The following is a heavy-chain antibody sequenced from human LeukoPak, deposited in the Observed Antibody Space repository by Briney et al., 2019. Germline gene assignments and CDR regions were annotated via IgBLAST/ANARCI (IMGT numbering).Heavy chain of an antibody. J-gene: IGHJ4*02. Sequence: GGSLRLSCAASGFTSSSYSMNWVRQAPGKGLEWVSSISSSSSYIYYADSVKGRFTISRDNAKNSLYLQMNSLRAEDTAVYYCARSYYDYVWGSYYFDYWGQGTLVTVSS. CDR3: ARSYYDYVWGSYYFDY. CDR1: GFTSSSYS. D-gene: IGHD3-16*01. V-gene: IGHV3-21*01. CDR2: ISSSSSYI.